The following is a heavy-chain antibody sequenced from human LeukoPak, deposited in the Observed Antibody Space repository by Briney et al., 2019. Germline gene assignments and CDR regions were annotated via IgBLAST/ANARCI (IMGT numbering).Heavy chain of an antibody. J-gene: IGHJ6*03. Sequence: ASVKVSCNSAASTFTGYYIHWMRQPPGQGLEHMGWINPNSGGTNYAQKFQGRVTMTRYTSISTAYMELSRLRSDDTAVYYCARDLYQWLPSTRPRDYYYYMDVWGEGTTVTVSS. CDR3: ARDLYQWLPSTRPRDYYYYMDV. D-gene: IGHD6-19*01. V-gene: IGHV1-2*02. CDR2: INPNSGGT. CDR1: ASTFTGYY.